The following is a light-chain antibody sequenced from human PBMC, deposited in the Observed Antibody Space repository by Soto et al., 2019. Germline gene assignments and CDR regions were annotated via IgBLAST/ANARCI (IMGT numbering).Light chain of an antibody. CDR1: QSVSSY. CDR3: QQRSNWPPWT. J-gene: IGKJ1*01. CDR2: DAS. Sequence: EIVLTQSPSTLSLSPGERATLSCRASQSVSSYLAWYQQKPGQAPRLLIYDASNRATDIPARFSGSGSGTDFTLTISSLEPEDFAVYYGQQRSNWPPWTFGQGTKVDIK. V-gene: IGKV3-11*01.